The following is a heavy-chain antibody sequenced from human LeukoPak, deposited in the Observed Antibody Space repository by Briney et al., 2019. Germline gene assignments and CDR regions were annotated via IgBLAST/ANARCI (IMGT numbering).Heavy chain of an antibody. CDR2: IKTDGSQI. J-gene: IGHJ5*02. Sequence: GGSLRLSCVASGFTFSSYWMTWVRQAPGKGLEWVANIKTDGSQIYYVDSVKGRFTISRDNAKNTLYLQMNSLRAEDTAVYYCARVIDYYDNWFDPWGQGTLVTVSS. CDR3: ARVIDYYDNWFDP. CDR1: GFTFSSYW. D-gene: IGHD3-22*01. V-gene: IGHV3-7*01.